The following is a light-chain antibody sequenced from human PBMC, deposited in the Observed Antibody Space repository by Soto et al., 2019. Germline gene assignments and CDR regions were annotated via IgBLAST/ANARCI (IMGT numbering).Light chain of an antibody. CDR2: GAS. CDR3: QQYDNLPRYT. CDR1: QSVSSSY. J-gene: IGKJ2*01. Sequence: IVLTQSPGTLSLSPGERATLSCRASQSVSSSYLAWYQQKPGQAPRLLIYGASGRATGIPDRFSGSGSGTDFTLTISRLEPEDFAVSYCQQYDNLPRYTFGQGTRLEI. V-gene: IGKV3-20*01.